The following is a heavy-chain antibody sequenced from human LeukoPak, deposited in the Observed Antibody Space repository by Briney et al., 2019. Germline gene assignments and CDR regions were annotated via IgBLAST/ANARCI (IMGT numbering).Heavy chain of an antibody. CDR3: ARRQQWLVGFDY. D-gene: IGHD6-19*01. J-gene: IGHJ4*02. CDR2: IYHSGST. CDR1: GYSISSGYY. Sequence: PSETLSLTCAVSGYSISSGYYWGWIRQPPGKGLEWIGSIYHSGSTYYNPSLKSRVTISVDTSKNQFSLKLSSVTAADTAVYYCARRQQWLVGFDYWGQGTLVTVSS. V-gene: IGHV4-38-2*01.